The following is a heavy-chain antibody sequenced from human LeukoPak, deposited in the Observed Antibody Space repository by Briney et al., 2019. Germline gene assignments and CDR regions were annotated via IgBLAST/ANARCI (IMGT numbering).Heavy chain of an antibody. CDR3: ARLRPRGSSGWLLFDY. CDR2: IYYSGST. D-gene: IGHD6-19*01. Sequence: KPSETLSLTCTVSGGSISSSSYYWGWIRQPPGKGLEWIGSIYYSGSTYYNPSLKSRVTISVDTSKNQFSLKLSSVTAADTAVYYCARLRPRGSSGWLLFDYWGQGTLVTVSS. J-gene: IGHJ4*02. V-gene: IGHV4-39*01. CDR1: GGSISSSSYY.